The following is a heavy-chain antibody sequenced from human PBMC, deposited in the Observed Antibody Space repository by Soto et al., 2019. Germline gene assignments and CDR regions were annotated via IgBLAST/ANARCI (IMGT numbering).Heavy chain of an antibody. Sequence: ASVKVSCKASGYSLRSNYIHWVRQAPGQGLEWLGWINPNSSGTVYAQKFQGRVTMTRDTSLSTAYLHWSGLKASDTAVYYCARHTGLGPIPFDYWGQGTPVTVSS. CDR1: GYSLRSNY. CDR3: ARHTGLGPIPFDY. V-gene: IGHV1-2*02. J-gene: IGHJ4*02. CDR2: INPNSSGT.